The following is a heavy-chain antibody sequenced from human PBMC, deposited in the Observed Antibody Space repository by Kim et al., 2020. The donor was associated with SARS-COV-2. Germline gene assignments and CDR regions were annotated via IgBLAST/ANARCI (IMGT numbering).Heavy chain of an antibody. D-gene: IGHD6-13*01. CDR1: GGSISSSSYY. CDR2: IYYSGST. V-gene: IGHV4-39*01. CDR3: ARREGSWYRRNWFDP. Sequence: SETLSLTCTVSGGSISSSSYYWGWIRQPPGKGLEWIGSIYYSGSTYYNPSLKSRVTISVDTSKNQFSLKLSSVTAADTAVYYCARREGSWYRRNWFDPWGQGTLVTVSS. J-gene: IGHJ5*02.